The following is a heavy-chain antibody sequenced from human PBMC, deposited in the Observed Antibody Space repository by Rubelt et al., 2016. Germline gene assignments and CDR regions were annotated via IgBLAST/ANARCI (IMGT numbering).Heavy chain of an antibody. Sequence: QITLRESGPPLVKPTQTLTLTCPFSGFSLSTSGVGVGWIRQPPGKALEWLALIYWDADKRYSPSLKSRPTNNKDTSKNQVVLTMTNRDPVDTATYDCAHRGRDSSSYWFDPWGQGTLVTVSS. CDR2: IYWDADK. V-gene: IGHV2-5*02. CDR1: GFSLSTSGVG. J-gene: IGHJ5*02. CDR3: AHRGRDSSSYWFDP. D-gene: IGHD6-13*01.